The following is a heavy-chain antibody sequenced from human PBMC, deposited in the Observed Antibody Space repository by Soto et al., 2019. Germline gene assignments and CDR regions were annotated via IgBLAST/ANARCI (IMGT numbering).Heavy chain of an antibody. CDR1: GGSISSYY. D-gene: IGHD6-13*01. CDR2: IYYSGST. CDR3: ARGQGAAAGHSNFDY. V-gene: IGHV4-59*12. Sequence: ASETLSLTCTVSGGSISSYYWSWIRQPPGKGLEWIGYIYYSGSTNYNPSLKSRVTISVDTSKNQFSLKLSSVTAADTAVYYCARGQGAAAGHSNFDYWGQGALVTVSS. J-gene: IGHJ4*02.